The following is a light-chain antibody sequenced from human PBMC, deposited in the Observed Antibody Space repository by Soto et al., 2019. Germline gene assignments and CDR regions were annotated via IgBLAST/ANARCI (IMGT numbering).Light chain of an antibody. J-gene: IGKJ1*01. CDR1: QSVSSS. V-gene: IGKV3-15*01. CDR3: QQYNNWWT. CDR2: GAS. Sequence: EMVMTQSPATLSMSPGESATLSCRASQSVSSSLAWYQQKPGQAPRLLIYGASTRATGIPARFSGSGSGTEFTLTITSLEFEDSAVDYCQQYNNWWTVGQGTKVDIK.